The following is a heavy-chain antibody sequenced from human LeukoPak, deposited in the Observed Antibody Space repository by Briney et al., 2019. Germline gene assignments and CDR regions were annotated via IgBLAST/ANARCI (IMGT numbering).Heavy chain of an antibody. J-gene: IGHJ4*02. CDR1: GFTFSSYG. CDR2: IWYDGSNK. D-gene: IGHD3-22*01. V-gene: IGHV3-33*01. CDR3: ARDDYDSSGYFDY. Sequence: PGRSLRLSCAASGFTFSSYGMHWVRQAPGKGLEWVAVIWYDGSNKYYADSVKGRFTISRDNSKNTLYLQMNSLRAEDTAVYHCARDDYDSSGYFDYWGQGTLVTVSS.